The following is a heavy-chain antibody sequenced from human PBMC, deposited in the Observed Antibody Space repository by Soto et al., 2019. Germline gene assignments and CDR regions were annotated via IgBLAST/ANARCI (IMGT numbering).Heavy chain of an antibody. CDR2: IYYSGST. J-gene: IGHJ6*02. CDR1: GGSISSSSYY. V-gene: IGHV4-39*01. D-gene: IGHD3-3*01. Sequence: PSETLSLTCTVSGGSISSSSYYWGWIRQPPAKGLEWIGSIYYSGSTYYNPSLKSRVTISVDTSKNQFSLKLSSVTAADTAVYYCARASNYDFWSGYKSSWGYYYYGMDVWGQGTTVTVSS. CDR3: ARASNYDFWSGYKSSWGYYYYGMDV.